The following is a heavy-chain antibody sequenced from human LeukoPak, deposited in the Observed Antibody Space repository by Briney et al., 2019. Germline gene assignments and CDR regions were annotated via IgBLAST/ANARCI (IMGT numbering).Heavy chain of an antibody. J-gene: IGHJ5*02. D-gene: IGHD4-17*01. V-gene: IGHV4-39*07. CDR2: IYYSGST. CDR3: ARRGAFWYSEGSYGDYWFDP. Sequence: SETLSLTCTVSGGSISSSSYYWGWIRQPPGKGLEWIGSIYYSGSTYYNPSLKSRVTISVDTSKNQFSLKLSSVTAADTAVYYCARRGAFWYSEGSYGDYWFDPWGQGTLVTVSS. CDR1: GGSISSSSYY.